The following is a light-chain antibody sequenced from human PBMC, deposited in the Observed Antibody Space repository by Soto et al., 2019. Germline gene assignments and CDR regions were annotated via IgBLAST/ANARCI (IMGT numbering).Light chain of an antibody. CDR2: WAS. CDR1: QSFLYSSNNKNY. Sequence: DILMTQSADSLAVSLGERATINCKSSQSFLYSSNNKNYLAWYQQKPGQPPKLLIYWASTRESGVPDRFSGSGSGTDFTLTISSLQAEDVAVYYCQQYYSTPRTFGQGTKVDI. J-gene: IGKJ1*01. V-gene: IGKV4-1*01. CDR3: QQYYSTPRT.